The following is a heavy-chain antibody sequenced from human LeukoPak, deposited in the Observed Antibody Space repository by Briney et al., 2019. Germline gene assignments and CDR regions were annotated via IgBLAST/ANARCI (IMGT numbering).Heavy chain of an antibody. J-gene: IGHJ6*03. V-gene: IGHV3-23*01. CDR3: AKAPDYYYYYMDV. Sequence: AGGSLRLSCAVSGFTFSSYAMSWVRQAPGKGLEWVSAISGSGGSTYYADSVKGRFTISRDNSKNTLYLQMNSLRAEDTAVYYCAKAPDYYYYYMDVWGKGTTVTVSS. CDR1: GFTFSSYA. CDR2: ISGSGGST.